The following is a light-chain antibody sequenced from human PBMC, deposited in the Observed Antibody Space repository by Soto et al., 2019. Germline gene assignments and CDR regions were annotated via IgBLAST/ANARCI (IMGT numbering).Light chain of an antibody. J-gene: IGKJ1*01. CDR1: QSVLYRSNTKNY. CDR2: WAS. Sequence: DIVMTQSPDSLAVSLGERATINCKSSQSVLYRSNTKNYLAWYQQKPGQPPNLLIYWASTRESGVPDRFSGSGSGTDFTLTSSNLQAEDVAVYYCQQYYSLPPTFGQGTKVEIK. V-gene: IGKV4-1*01. CDR3: QQYYSLPPT.